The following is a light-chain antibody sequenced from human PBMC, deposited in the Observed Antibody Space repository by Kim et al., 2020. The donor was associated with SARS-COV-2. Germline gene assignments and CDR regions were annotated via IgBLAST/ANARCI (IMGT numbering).Light chain of an antibody. CDR3: QYRRT. Sequence: VTLSLSPRERATLSCGTSQTVSNYLAWYQQKPGQAPRLLIYDASNRATGIPVRFSGSGSGTDFSLTISNLEPEDFAVYYCQYRRTFGQGTKVDIK. CDR1: QTVSNY. J-gene: IGKJ1*01. V-gene: IGKV3-11*01. CDR2: DAS.